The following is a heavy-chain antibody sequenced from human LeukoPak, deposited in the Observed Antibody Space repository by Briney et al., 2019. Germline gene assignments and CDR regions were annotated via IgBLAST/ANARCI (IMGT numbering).Heavy chain of an antibody. CDR3: ARGGRFVGGGAFDI. Sequence: SVKVSCKASGGTFSSYAISWVRQAPGQGLEWMGGIIPIFGTANYAQKFQGRVTITADESTGTAYMELSSLRSEDTAVYYCARGGRFVGGGAFDIWGQGTMVTVSS. V-gene: IGHV1-69*13. CDR1: GGTFSSYA. J-gene: IGHJ3*02. CDR2: IIPIFGTA. D-gene: IGHD6-19*01.